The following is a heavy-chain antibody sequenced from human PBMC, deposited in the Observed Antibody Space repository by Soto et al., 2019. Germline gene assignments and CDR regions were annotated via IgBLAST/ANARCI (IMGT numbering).Heavy chain of an antibody. CDR2: IWYDGSNK. V-gene: IGHV3-33*01. Sequence: SLRLSCAASGFTFISYGMHWVRQAPGKGLEWVAVIWYDGSNKYYADSVKGRFTISRDNSKNTLYLQMNSLRAEDTAVYYCARDVVVVAAAWYYMDVWGKGTTVTVSS. CDR1: GFTFISYG. CDR3: ARDVVVVAAAWYYMDV. D-gene: IGHD2-15*01. J-gene: IGHJ6*03.